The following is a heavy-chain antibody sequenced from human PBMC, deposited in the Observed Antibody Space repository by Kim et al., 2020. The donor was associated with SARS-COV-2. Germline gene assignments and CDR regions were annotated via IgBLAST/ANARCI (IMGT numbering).Heavy chain of an antibody. V-gene: IGHV4-39*01. D-gene: IGHD2-21*01. J-gene: IGHJ5*02. CDR2: IHSGWST. CDR3: ARRHLALAYGNWVDP. Sequence: GKGLGWVWNIHSGWSTHYTPSLKGRVSISLATSKNPFSLRLKSVSAADTAVYYCARRHLALAYGNWVDPWGQGTPVTVSS.